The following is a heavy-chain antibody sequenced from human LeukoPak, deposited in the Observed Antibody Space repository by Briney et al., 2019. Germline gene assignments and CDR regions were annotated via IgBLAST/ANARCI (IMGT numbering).Heavy chain of an antibody. CDR3: ARLDDSSGYLFDY. CDR2: IYYSGST. J-gene: IGHJ4*02. D-gene: IGHD3-22*01. V-gene: IGHV4-39*01. CDR1: GVSISSSSYY. Sequence: PSETLSLTCTVSGVSISSSSYYWGWIRQPPGKGLEWIGSIYYSGSTYYNPSLKSRVTISVDTSKNQFSLKLSSVTAADTAVYYCARLDDSSGYLFDYWGQGTLVTVSS.